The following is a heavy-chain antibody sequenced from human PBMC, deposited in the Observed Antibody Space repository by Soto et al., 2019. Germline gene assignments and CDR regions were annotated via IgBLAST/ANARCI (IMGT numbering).Heavy chain of an antibody. D-gene: IGHD3-3*02. Sequence: QVPLRQSGPGLVKPSQTLSLTCAISGDSVSRNGVAWNWIRQSPSRGLEWLGRTYYRSKWSSDSAVSLTRRITINPDTSKSQFSLQRNSVTPEVTAVYYCVRGQHSACDYWGQATLVTVSS. CDR3: VRGQHSACDY. CDR1: GDSVSRNGVA. J-gene: IGHJ4*02. V-gene: IGHV6-1*01. CDR2: TYYRSKWSS.